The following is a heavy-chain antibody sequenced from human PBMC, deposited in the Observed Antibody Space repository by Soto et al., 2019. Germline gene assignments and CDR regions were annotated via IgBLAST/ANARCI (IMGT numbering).Heavy chain of an antibody. Sequence: GESLKISCAASGFTFSSYGMHWVRQAPGKGLEWVAVIWYDGSNKYYADSVKGRFTISRDNSKNTLYLQMNSLRAEDTAVYYCARVGLLWFGESRADYYGMDVWGQGTTVTVS. V-gene: IGHV3-33*01. D-gene: IGHD3-10*01. J-gene: IGHJ6*02. CDR1: GFTFSSYG. CDR2: IWYDGSNK. CDR3: ARVGLLWFGESRADYYGMDV.